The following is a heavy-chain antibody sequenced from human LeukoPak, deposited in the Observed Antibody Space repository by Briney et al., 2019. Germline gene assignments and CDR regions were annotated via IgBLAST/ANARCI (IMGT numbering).Heavy chain of an antibody. CDR3: ARVLYYYDSSGNLDY. J-gene: IGHJ4*02. D-gene: IGHD3-22*01. CDR2: INPNSGGT. CDR1: GYTFTGYY. Sequence: ASVKVSCKASGYTFTGYYMHWVRQAPGQGLEWMGWINPNSGGTNYAQKFQGRVTMTRDTSISTAYMELSRLRSDDTAVYYCARVLYYYDSSGNLDYWGQGTLVTVPS. V-gene: IGHV1-2*02.